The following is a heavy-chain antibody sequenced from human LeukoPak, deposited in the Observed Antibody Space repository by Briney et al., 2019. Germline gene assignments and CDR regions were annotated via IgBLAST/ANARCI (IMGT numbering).Heavy chain of an antibody. CDR3: AREAAEAGIYDY. V-gene: IGHV3-11*01. Sequence: GGSLRLSCAASGFTFSDYYMTWIRQAPGKGLEWVSYISSRGFTIYYADSVKGRFTISRDNAKNSLYLQMSSLRVEDTAVYYCAREAAEAGIYDYWGQGTLVTVSS. CDR2: ISSRGFTI. J-gene: IGHJ4*02. CDR1: GFTFSDYY. D-gene: IGHD6-19*01.